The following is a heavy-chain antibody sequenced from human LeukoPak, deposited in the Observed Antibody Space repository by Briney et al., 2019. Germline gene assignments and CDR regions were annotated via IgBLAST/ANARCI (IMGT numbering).Heavy chain of an antibody. CDR1: GGTFSSYA. V-gene: IGHV1-69*05. J-gene: IGHJ3*02. D-gene: IGHD2-8*01. CDR2: IIPIFGTA. Sequence: SVKVSCKASGGTFSSYAISWVRQAPGQVLEWMGGIIPIFGTANYAQKFQGRVTITTDESTSTAYMELSSLRSEDTTVYYCASPSPQVYSDAFDIWGQGTMVTVSS. CDR3: ASPSPQVYSDAFDI.